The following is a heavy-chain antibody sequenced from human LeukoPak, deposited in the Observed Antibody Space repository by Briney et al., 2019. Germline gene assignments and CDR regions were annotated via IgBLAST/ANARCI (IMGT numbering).Heavy chain of an antibody. CDR2: IHYSGSI. CDR1: GGSISSYY. Sequence: SETLSLTCTVSGGSISSYYWSWVPQFPGKGLEWIGYIHYSGSINYNPSLKSRVTMSIDTSKNQFSLNLTSVTAGDTAVYYCARDTSGWYFNLWGRGTLVTVSS. V-gene: IGHV4-59*01. D-gene: IGHD6-19*01. CDR3: ARDTSGWYFNL. J-gene: IGHJ2*01.